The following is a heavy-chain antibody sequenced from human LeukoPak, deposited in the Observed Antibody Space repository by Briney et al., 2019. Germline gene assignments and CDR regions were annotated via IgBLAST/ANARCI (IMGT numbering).Heavy chain of an antibody. V-gene: IGHV1-2*02. CDR3: ARALVPATHRLSS. J-gene: IGHJ5*02. CDR2: INPNSGDT. Sequence: GASVKVSCKASGYTFTGYCMHWVRQAPGQGLEGMGWINPNSGDTKYAQKFQGRVTMTRDTSLSTAYMDLTRLTSDDTAVYYCARALVPATHRLSSWGQGTLVTVSS. CDR1: GYTFTGYC. D-gene: IGHD2-2*01.